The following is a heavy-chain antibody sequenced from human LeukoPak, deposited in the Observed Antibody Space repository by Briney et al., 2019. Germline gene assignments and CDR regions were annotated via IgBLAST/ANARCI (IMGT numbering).Heavy chain of an antibody. V-gene: IGHV1-2*06. CDR2: INPNSGGT. J-gene: IGHJ5*02. D-gene: IGHD4-17*01. Sequence: ASVKVSCKASGCTFTGYYMHWVRQAPGQGLEWMGRINPNSGGTNYAQKFQGRVTMTRDTSISTAYMELSRLRSDDTAVYYCARPLLAYLGYGDHSWFDPWGQGTLVTVSS. CDR3: ARPLLAYLGYGDHSWFDP. CDR1: GCTFTGYY.